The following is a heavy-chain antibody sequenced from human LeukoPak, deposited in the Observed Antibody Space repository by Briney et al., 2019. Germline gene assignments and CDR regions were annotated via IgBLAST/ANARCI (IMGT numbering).Heavy chain of an antibody. V-gene: IGHV3-20*04. Sequence: GGSLRLSCAASGFTFDDYGMSWVRQAPGKGLEWVSGINWNGGSTGYADSVKGRFTISRDNAKNSLYLQMNSLGAEDTAVYYCAKGVTMIVVAAAIDYWGQGTLVTVSS. D-gene: IGHD3-22*01. CDR2: INWNGGST. CDR1: GFTFDDYG. J-gene: IGHJ4*02. CDR3: AKGVTMIVVAAAIDY.